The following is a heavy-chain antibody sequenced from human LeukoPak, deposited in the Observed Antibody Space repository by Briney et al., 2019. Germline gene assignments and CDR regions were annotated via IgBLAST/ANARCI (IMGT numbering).Heavy chain of an antibody. CDR3: AKVFHGSGSYYNFFDY. D-gene: IGHD3-10*01. J-gene: IGHJ4*02. Sequence: GGSLRLSCAASGFNLDDHGMSWVRQAPGKGLEWVSDINWNGGRTSYADSVKGRFTISRDNAKNSLYLQMNSLRAEDTAVYYCAKVFHGSGSYYNFFDYWGQGTLVTVSS. CDR1: GFNLDDHG. V-gene: IGHV3-20*04. CDR2: INWNGGRT.